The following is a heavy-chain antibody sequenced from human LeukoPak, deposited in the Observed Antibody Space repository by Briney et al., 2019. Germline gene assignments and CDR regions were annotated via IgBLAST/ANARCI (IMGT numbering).Heavy chain of an antibody. Sequence: GASVKVSCKASGYTFTGYYMHWVRQAPGQGLEWMGWINPNSGGTNYAQKFQGRVTMTRNASISTAYMELSSLRSEDTAVYYCASLPVADYGGNSGDYWGQGTLVTVSS. CDR1: GYTFTGYY. V-gene: IGHV1-2*02. D-gene: IGHD4-23*01. CDR2: INPNSGGT. CDR3: ASLPVADYGGNSGDY. J-gene: IGHJ4*02.